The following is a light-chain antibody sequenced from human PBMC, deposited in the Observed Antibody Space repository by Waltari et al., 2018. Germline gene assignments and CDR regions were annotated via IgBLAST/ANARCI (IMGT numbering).Light chain of an antibody. CDR1: QSVARN. CDR3: QQNFKWPFT. Sequence: EVVMTQFPATLSLSPGERATLSCRASQSVARNLAWYQQKPGQPPRLLIYGVSTRATDIPDRFSGSGSAMDFTLTISSLEPEDVAIYHCQQNFKWPFTFGRGTKLEIK. J-gene: IGKJ2*01. CDR2: GVS. V-gene: IGKV3D-15*01.